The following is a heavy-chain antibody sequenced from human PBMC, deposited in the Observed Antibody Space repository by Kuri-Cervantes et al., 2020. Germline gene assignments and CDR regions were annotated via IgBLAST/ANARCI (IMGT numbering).Heavy chain of an antibody. D-gene: IGHD3-10*01. CDR1: GYTFTSYD. CDR2: MNPNSGNT. J-gene: IGHJ6*02. Sequence: ASVKVSCKASGYTFTSYDINWVRQATGQGLEWMGWMNPNSGNTGYAQTFQGRVTMTRNTSISTAYMELSSLRSEDTAVYYCARGLGSGSYYYYYYGMDVWGQGTTVTVSS. CDR3: ARGLGSGSYYYYYYGMDV. V-gene: IGHV1-8*01.